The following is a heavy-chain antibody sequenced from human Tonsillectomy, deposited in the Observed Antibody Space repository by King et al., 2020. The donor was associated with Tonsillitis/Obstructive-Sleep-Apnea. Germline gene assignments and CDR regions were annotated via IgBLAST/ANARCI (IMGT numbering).Heavy chain of an antibody. CDR3: AKDALYDTSGYYYGGGLDY. Sequence: VQLVESGGGLVQPGGSLRLSCAASGFTFSSYAMSLVRQAPGKGLECVSAISGSGGSTYYADSVKGRFTISRANSKNMLYLQMNSLRAEDTAVYYCAKDALYDTSGYYYGGGLDYWGQGTLVTVSS. J-gene: IGHJ4*02. V-gene: IGHV3-23*04. D-gene: IGHD3-22*01. CDR1: GFTFSSYA. CDR2: ISGSGGST.